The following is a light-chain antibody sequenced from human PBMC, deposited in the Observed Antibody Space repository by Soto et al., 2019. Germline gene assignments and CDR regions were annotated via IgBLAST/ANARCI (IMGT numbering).Light chain of an antibody. CDR3: QYYSRYSPT. CDR1: QSISSW. V-gene: IGKV1-5*01. Sequence: DIQMTQSPSTLSASVGDRVTITCRASQSISSWLAWYQQKSGKAPKLLIHEASSLESGVPSRFSGSGSGTEFTLTISSLQPDDFATYYCQYYSRYSPTFGPETTVDIK. CDR2: EAS. J-gene: IGKJ3*01.